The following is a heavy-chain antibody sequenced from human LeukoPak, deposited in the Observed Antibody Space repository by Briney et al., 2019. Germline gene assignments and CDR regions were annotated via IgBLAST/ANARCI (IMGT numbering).Heavy chain of an antibody. V-gene: IGHV3-33*08. CDR1: GFTFSSYG. Sequence: PGGSLRLSCAASGFTFSSYGMHWVRQAPGRGLEWVAVIWYDGSNKYYADSVKGRFTISRDNSKNTLYLQMNSLRAEDTAVYYCARDSYYGDYDYYYYGMDVWGQGTTVTVSS. D-gene: IGHD4-17*01. CDR3: ARDSYYGDYDYYYYGMDV. CDR2: IWYDGSNK. J-gene: IGHJ6*02.